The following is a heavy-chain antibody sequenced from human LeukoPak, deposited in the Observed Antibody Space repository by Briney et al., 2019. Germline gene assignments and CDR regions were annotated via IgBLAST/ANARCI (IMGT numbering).Heavy chain of an antibody. J-gene: IGHJ6*03. Sequence: PSETLSLTCTVSGGSISSYYWGWIRQPPGKGLEWIGSIYYSGSTYYNPSLKSRVTISVDTSKNQFSLKLSSVTAADTAVYYCARDRRFLENYYYMDVWGKGTTVTVSS. D-gene: IGHD3-3*01. V-gene: IGHV4-39*07. CDR2: IYYSGST. CDR1: GGSISSYY. CDR3: ARDRRFLENYYYMDV.